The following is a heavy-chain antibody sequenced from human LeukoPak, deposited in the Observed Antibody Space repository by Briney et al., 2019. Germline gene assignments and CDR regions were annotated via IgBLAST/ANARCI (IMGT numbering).Heavy chain of an antibody. CDR1: GGSMTNYY. CDR2: IYYGGST. Sequence: KASETLSLTCTVSGGSMTNYYWTWIRQPPGKGLEWIGYIYYGGSTNYNPSLMSRVTISVDTSKNHFSLRLSSVTAADTAVYYCARSGFYNTGWAHFDSWGQGALVTVSS. J-gene: IGHJ4*02. CDR3: ARSGFYNTGWAHFDS. V-gene: IGHV4-59*08. D-gene: IGHD6-19*01.